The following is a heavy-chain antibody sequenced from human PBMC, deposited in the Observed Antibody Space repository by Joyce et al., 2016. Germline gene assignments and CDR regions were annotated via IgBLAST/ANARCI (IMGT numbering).Heavy chain of an antibody. CDR1: GDSIISTDYY. Sequence: QLQLQESGPGLVKPSETLSLTCAVSGDSIISTDYYWGWVRQPPGKGLEWIASVYYTGTTYYNPSLRRRVTISVDTSSNQLSLEMTSVTAADTAVYYCTNWVDPWGQGTLVTVSS. V-gene: IGHV4-39*01. CDR2: VYYTGTT. J-gene: IGHJ5*02. CDR3: TNWVDP.